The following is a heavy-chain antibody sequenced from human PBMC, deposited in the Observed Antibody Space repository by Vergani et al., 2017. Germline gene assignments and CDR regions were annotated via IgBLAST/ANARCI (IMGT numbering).Heavy chain of an antibody. D-gene: IGHD6-19*01. CDR3: ARGTVPGYQVVGDQLIRAVAGTFNY. CDR1: GFTFSNYE. Sequence: VQLVESGGGVVQPGRSLRLSCAASGFTFSNYEMNWVRQAPGKGLEWVSYISRSGSTIYYADSVKGRFTISRDNAKNSLSLQMNSLRAEDTAVYYCARGTVPGYQVVGDQLIRAVAGTFNYWGQGTLVTVSS. V-gene: IGHV3-48*03. CDR2: ISRSGSTI. J-gene: IGHJ4*02.